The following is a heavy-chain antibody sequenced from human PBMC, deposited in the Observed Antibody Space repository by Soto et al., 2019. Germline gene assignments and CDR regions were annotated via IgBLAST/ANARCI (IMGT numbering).Heavy chain of an antibody. CDR1: GGSISSSNW. J-gene: IGHJ6*02. D-gene: IGHD6-13*01. V-gene: IGHV4-4*02. CDR2: IYHSGST. Sequence: TLSLTCAVSGGSISSSNWWSWVRQPPGKGLEWIGEIYHSGSTNYNPSLKSRVTISVDKSKNQFSLKLSSVTAADTAVYYCARDSGIAAAGTNYYYYGMDVWGQGTTVTVSS. CDR3: ARDSGIAAAGTNYYYYGMDV.